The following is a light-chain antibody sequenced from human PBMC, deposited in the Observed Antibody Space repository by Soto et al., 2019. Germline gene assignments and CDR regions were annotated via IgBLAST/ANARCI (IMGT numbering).Light chain of an antibody. CDR1: QTITNW. CDR2: DAS. J-gene: IGKJ1*01. Sequence: IQMTQSPSLLSASVGDSVTITCRSSQTITNWLAWYQQKPGKAPRLLIYDASSLESWVPSRFSGSGSGTEFTLTISSLQSEDFATYYCQQYNSYWAVGQGTKVDIK. CDR3: QQYNSYWA. V-gene: IGKV1-5*01.